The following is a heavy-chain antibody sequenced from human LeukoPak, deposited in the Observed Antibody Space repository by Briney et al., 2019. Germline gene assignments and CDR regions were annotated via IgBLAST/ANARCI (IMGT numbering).Heavy chain of an antibody. CDR2: IYYAGNT. Sequence: PSETLSLTCSVSGGSVSHSSYYWAWIRQSPGKGLEWIATIYYAGNTHYNPSLRSRVTISMDMSKNQFSLKLSSVTAADTAVYYCARARRDGYNNDAFDIWGQGTMVTVSS. J-gene: IGHJ3*02. V-gene: IGHV4-39*07. CDR1: GGSVSHSSYY. D-gene: IGHD5-24*01. CDR3: ARARRDGYNNDAFDI.